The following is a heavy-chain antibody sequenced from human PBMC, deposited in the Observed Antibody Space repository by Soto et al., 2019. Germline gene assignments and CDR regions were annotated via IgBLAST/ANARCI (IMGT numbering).Heavy chain of an antibody. D-gene: IGHD2-21*01. V-gene: IGHV4-4*02. J-gene: IGHJ4*02. CDR3: ATVPPRIVVVLAEFPT. CDR2: IYHTGIT. CDR1: GTSISSTYW. Sequence: PSETLSLTCVVSGTSISSTYWWAWVRQSPGKGLEWIGEIYHTGITKYNPSLMSRVSMSIDKSNNQFSLKLTSVTAADTAIYYCATVPPRIVVVLAEFPTWGQGTLVTVSS.